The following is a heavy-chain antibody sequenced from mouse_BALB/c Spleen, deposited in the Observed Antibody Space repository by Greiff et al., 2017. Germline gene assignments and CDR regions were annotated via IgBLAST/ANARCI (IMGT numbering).Heavy chain of an antibody. Sequence: VQLQQPGAELVKPGASVKLSCKASGYTFTSYWMHWVKQRPGQGLEWIGEINPSNGRTNYNEKFKSKATLTVDKSSSTAYMQLSSLTSEDSAVYYCARGYGYDGAWFAYWGQGTLVTVSA. V-gene: IGHV1S81*02. D-gene: IGHD2-2*01. J-gene: IGHJ3*01. CDR3: ARGYGYDGAWFAY. CDR2: INPSNGRT. CDR1: GYTFTSYW.